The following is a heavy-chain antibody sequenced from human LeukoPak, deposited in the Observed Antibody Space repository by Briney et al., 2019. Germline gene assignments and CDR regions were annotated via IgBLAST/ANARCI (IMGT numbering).Heavy chain of an antibody. CDR2: ISSSPNYI. CDR1: VFTFSSYS. J-gene: IGHJ6*04. CDR3: AVLGITMIGGV. V-gene: IGHV3-21*01. Sequence: GGSLRLSCAASVFTFSSYSMNWVRQAPGKGLEWASSISSSPNYIYYADSVKGRFNISRDNAKNSLYLQMNSLRAEDTAVYYCAVLGITMIGGVWGKGTTVTISS. D-gene: IGHD3-10*02.